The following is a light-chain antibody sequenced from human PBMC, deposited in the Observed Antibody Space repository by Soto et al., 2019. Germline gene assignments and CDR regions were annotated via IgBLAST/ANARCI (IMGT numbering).Light chain of an antibody. CDR2: EVS. Sequence: QSALTQPPSASGSPGQSVTISCTGTSSDIGDYNWVSWYQQHPGKAPKLMIFEVSKRPSGVPDRCSGSKSGNTASLTVSGLQAEDEADYYCTSYAGANTLLFGGGTKLTVL. V-gene: IGLV2-8*01. CDR3: TSYAGANTLL. CDR1: SSDIGDYNW. J-gene: IGLJ2*01.